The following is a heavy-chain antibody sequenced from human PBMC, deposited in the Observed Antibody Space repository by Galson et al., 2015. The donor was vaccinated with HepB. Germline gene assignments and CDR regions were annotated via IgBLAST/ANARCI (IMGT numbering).Heavy chain of an antibody. CDR1: GFTFSSYA. Sequence: SLRLSCAASGFTFSSYAMHWVRQAPGKGLEWVAVISYDGSNKYYADSVKGRFTISRDNSKNTLYLQMNSLRAEDTAVYYCARAPPVGAQWGKWFDPWGQGTLVTVSS. D-gene: IGHD1-26*01. CDR2: ISYDGSNK. CDR3: ARAPPVGAQWGKWFDP. J-gene: IGHJ5*02. V-gene: IGHV3-30*04.